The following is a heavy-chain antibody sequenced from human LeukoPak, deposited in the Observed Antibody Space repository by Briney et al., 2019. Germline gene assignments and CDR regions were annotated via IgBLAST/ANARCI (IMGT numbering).Heavy chain of an antibody. J-gene: IGHJ6*02. D-gene: IGHD6-19*01. Sequence: GGSLRLSCAASGFTFSSYTMNWVRQAPGKGLEWVPSIGSISTYIYYADSLKGRFNISRDNAKNSLFLQMNSLRAEDTAAYYCARRVAGADYFYGMDVWGRGNTVTVSS. V-gene: IGHV3-21*01. CDR2: IGSISTYI. CDR3: ARRVAGADYFYGMDV. CDR1: GFTFSSYT.